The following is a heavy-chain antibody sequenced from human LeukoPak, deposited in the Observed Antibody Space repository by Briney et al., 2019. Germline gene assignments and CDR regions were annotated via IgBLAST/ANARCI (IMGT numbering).Heavy chain of an antibody. V-gene: IGHV1-2*02. CDR3: ARYYIEGRCFDY. D-gene: IGHD3-10*01. CDR2: INPNSGGT. J-gene: IGHJ4*02. Sequence: ASVKVSCKTSGYTFNAYYMHWVRQAPGQGLEWMGWINPNSGGTNYAQKFQGRVTMTRDTSIRTAYMELSRLRSDDTAMYYCARYYIEGRCFDYWGQGTLVTVSS. CDR1: GYTFNAYY.